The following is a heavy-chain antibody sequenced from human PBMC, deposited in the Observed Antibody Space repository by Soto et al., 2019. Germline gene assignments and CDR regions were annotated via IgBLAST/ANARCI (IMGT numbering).Heavy chain of an antibody. CDR2: IIPIFGTA. Sequence: SVKVSCKASGGTFSSCAISWVRQAPGQGLEWMGGIIPIFGTANYAQKFQGRVTITADESTSTTYMELSSLRSEDTAVYYCAGDSSGYYYVPTDYWGQGTLVTVSS. D-gene: IGHD3-22*01. CDR1: GGTFSSCA. J-gene: IGHJ4*02. V-gene: IGHV1-69*13. CDR3: AGDSSGYYYVPTDY.